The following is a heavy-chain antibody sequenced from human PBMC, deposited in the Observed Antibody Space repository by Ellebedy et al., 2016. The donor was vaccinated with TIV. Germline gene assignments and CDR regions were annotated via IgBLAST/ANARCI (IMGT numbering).Heavy chain of an antibody. CDR2: LSSSSKYI. J-gene: IGHJ3*02. CDR1: GFTFSNYN. CDR3: ARDSTDDSRGYYPRNDAFHM. V-gene: IGHV3-21*01. D-gene: IGHD3-22*01. Sequence: GESLKISXAAYGFTFSNYNMNWVRQAPGKGLEWVSSLSSSSKYIYYADAVKGRFTISRDNAKHSLYLQMNSLRAEDTAVYYCARDSTDDSRGYYPRNDAFHMWGQGTMVTVSS.